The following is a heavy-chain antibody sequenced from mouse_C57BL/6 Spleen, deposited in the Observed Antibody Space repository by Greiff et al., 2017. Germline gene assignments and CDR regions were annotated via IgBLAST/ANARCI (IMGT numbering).Heavy chain of an antibody. D-gene: IGHD5-1-1*01. CDR2: ISSGSSTI. CDR3: ARLYLYAMDY. V-gene: IGHV5-17*01. CDR1: GFTFSDYG. J-gene: IGHJ4*01. Sequence: EVKLVESGGGLVKPGGSLKLSCAASGFTFSDYGMHWVRQAPEKGLEWVAYISSGSSTIYSADTVKGRFTISRDNAKNTLFLQMTSLRSEDTAMYYCARLYLYAMDYWGQGTSVTVSS.